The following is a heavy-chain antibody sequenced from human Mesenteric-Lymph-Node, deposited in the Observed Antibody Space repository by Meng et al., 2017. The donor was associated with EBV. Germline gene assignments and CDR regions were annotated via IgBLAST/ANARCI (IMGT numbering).Heavy chain of an antibody. J-gene: IGHJ4*02. CDR1: GDSVSSHEFS. CDR3: ARGGDYHDY. CDR2: IYHAGAT. V-gene: IGHV4-30-2*01. Sequence: QLQKSGSGMVKPSQTLSLTCLVSGDSVSSHEFSWSWIRQPPGKGLEWIGFIYHAGATNYNPSLKSRVTLSIDKSQNQFSLRLSSVSAADTAVYYCARGGDYHDYWGQGILVTVSS.